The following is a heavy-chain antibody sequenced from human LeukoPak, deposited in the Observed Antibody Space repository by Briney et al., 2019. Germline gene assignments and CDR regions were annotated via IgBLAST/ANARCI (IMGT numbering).Heavy chain of an antibody. D-gene: IGHD6-19*01. J-gene: IGHJ4*02. Sequence: SETLSLTCTVSGDSISNYYWSWIRQPPGKGLEWIGFISYSGTTNYQTSLKSRVTMSIDTTKNQFSLKLSSLTAADTAVYYCARVLYSSGWYGVVAYFDYWGQGTLVTVSS. CDR1: GDSISNYY. CDR2: ISYSGTT. CDR3: ARVLYSSGWYGVVAYFDY. V-gene: IGHV4-59*01.